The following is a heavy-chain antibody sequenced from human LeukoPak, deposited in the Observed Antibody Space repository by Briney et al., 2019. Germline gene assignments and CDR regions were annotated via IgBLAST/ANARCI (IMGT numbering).Heavy chain of an antibody. CDR2: ISSRSRTT. J-gene: IGHJ6*04. D-gene: IGHD3-10*02. Sequence: GGSLRLSCAASGFTFSSYSMNWVRQAPGNGLEWVSYISSRSRTTYYADSVKGRFTISRDNAKNSLYLQMNSLRAEDTAVYYCAELGITMIGGVWGKGTTVTISS. V-gene: IGHV3-48*01. CDR3: AELGITMIGGV. CDR1: GFTFSSYS.